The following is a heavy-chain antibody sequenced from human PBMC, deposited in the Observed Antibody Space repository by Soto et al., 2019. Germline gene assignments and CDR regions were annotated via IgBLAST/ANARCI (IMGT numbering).Heavy chain of an antibody. D-gene: IGHD3-22*01. V-gene: IGHV5-10-1*01. CDR3: ARQIYDSDTGPNFQYYFDS. J-gene: IGHJ4*02. CDR2: IDPSDSYT. CDR1: GYSFTSYW. Sequence: PGDSLKISCKGSGYSFTSYWISWVRQMPGKGLEWMGRIDPSDSYTYYSPSFRGHVTISVTKSITTVFLQWSSLRASDTAMYYCARQIYDSDTGPNFQYYFDSWGQGTPVTVSS.